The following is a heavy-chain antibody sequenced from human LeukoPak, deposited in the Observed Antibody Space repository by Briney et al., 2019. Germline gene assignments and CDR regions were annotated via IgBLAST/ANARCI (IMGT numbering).Heavy chain of an antibody. CDR2: MNPNTGNT. D-gene: IGHD3-10*01. CDR3: ARLSQTPDYYGGGGYFYLGY. CDR1: RYTFTSYD. V-gene: IGHV1-8*01. Sequence: ASVRVSCKGFRYTFTSYDINWVRQAPGQGLEWMGWMNPNTGNTGYAPKFQGRVSMTRDTSISTAFLELSGLRSDDTAVYYCARLSQTPDYYGGGGYFYLGYWGQGTRVTVS. J-gene: IGHJ4*02.